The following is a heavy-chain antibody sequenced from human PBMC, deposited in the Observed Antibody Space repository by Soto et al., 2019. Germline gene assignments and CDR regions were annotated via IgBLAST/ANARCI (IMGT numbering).Heavy chain of an antibody. J-gene: IGHJ3*01. Sequence: ESLSLTGTVTGASISSSNWWTWVRQPPGEGLEWVGEISRSGTTNYKPSLKSRVSISVDKSRNEFSLNLGSVTAADTAMYYCARDSASSGVFTWGQGTMVTV. CDR3: ARDSASSGVFT. D-gene: IGHD6-19*01. CDR2: ISRSGTT. V-gene: IGHV4-4*02. CDR1: GASISSSNW.